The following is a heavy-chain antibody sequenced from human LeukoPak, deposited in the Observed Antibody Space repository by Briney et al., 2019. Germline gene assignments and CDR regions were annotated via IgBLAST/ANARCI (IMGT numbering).Heavy chain of an antibody. CDR1: GYTFTGYY. CDR2: INPNSGGT. Sequence: ASVKVSCKASGYTFTGYYMHWVRQAPGLGLEWMGWINPNSGGTNYAQKFQGRVTMTRDTSISTAYMELSRLRSDDTAVYYCAGYSIPLQSALDYWGQGTLVTVSS. V-gene: IGHV1-2*02. J-gene: IGHJ4*02. CDR3: AGYSIPLQSALDY. D-gene: IGHD4-4*01.